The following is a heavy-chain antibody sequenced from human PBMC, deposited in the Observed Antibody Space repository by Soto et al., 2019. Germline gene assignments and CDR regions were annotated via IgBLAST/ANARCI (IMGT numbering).Heavy chain of an antibody. CDR2: IYHSGST. Sequence: KPSETLSLTCAVSGYSISSGYYWGWIRQPPGKGLGWIGSIYHSGSTYYNPSLKSRVTISVDTSKNQFSLKLSSVTAADTAVYYCARVYDDILTGSNSHWFDPWGQGTLVTVSS. V-gene: IGHV4-38-2*01. J-gene: IGHJ5*02. D-gene: IGHD3-9*01. CDR3: ARVYDDILTGSNSHWFDP. CDR1: GYSISSGYY.